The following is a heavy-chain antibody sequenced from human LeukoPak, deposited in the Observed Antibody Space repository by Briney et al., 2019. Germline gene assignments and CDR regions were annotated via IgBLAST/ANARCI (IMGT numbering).Heavy chain of an antibody. CDR1: GFDLNTYE. V-gene: IGHV3-48*03. J-gene: IGHJ5*02. CDR2: ITISGHTK. Sequence: GGSLRLSCAASGFDLNTYEMNWVRQAPGKGLEWIADITISGHTKNYADSVKGRFTISRYNAGTSLYLQMNSLRVEDTGVYYCARGDPHADLGGQGTLATVSS. CDR3: ARGDPHADL.